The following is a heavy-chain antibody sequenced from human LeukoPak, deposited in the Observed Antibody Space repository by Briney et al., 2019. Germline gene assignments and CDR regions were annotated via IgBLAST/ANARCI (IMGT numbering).Heavy chain of an antibody. Sequence: PSETLSLPCSVSGRSISSSSYCWGGIRRPTGMGLDWIGSIYDSGSTYYNPSHKSRVTISVDTSKNQFSLRLSSVTAADTAVYYCARGRSGLDYWGQGTLVTVSS. V-gene: IGHV4-39*07. CDR1: GRSISSSSYC. J-gene: IGHJ4*02. CDR2: IYDSGST. CDR3: ARGRSGLDY. D-gene: IGHD6-19*01.